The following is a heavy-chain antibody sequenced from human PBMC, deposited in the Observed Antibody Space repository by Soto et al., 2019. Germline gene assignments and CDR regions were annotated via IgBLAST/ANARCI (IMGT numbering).Heavy chain of an antibody. CDR2: IDHIDSEV. J-gene: IGHJ5*02. Sequence: PGQSLKISCKGSGYRCTGYRSTWVRQLPGEGLERMGTIDHIDSEVNYSPSFQGHVTISADNSISTAFLQWISLKASDTAIYYCGRVSYNWNYGYWFDPWRQGARVTVSS. V-gene: IGHV5-10-1*01. D-gene: IGHD1-7*01. CDR3: GRVSYNWNYGYWFDP. CDR1: GYRCTGYR.